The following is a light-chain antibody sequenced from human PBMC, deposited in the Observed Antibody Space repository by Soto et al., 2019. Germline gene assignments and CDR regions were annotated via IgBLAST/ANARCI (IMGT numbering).Light chain of an antibody. CDR3: QQYKTLWT. V-gene: IGKV1-5*03. CDR1: QTISSW. J-gene: IGKJ1*01. Sequence: DIQMTQSPSTLSASVGDRVTITCRASQTISSWLAWYQQKPGKAPNLLIYKASTLQSGVTSRFSGCGSETEFTLTISYLQADDTATYYCQQYKTLWTFGQGTKVEIK. CDR2: KAS.